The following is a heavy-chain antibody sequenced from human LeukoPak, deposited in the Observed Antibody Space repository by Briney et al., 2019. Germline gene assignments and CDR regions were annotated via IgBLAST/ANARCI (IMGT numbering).Heavy chain of an antibody. CDR1: GYTFTSYG. CDR3: ARDRIHYDYVWGSSDYGMDV. J-gene: IGHJ6*02. CDR2: ISAYNGNT. D-gene: IGHD3-16*01. V-gene: IGHV1-18*01. Sequence: ASVKVSCKASGYTFTSYGISWVRQAPGQGLEWMGWISAYNGNTNYAQKLQGRVTMTTDTSTSTAYMELRSLRSDDTAVYYCARDRIHYDYVWGSSDYGMDVWGQGTTVTVSS.